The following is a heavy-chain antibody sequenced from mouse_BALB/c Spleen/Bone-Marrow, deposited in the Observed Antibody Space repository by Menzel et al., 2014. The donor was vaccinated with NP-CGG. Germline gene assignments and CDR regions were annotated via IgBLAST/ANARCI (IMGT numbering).Heavy chain of an antibody. CDR3: ARGWLLSWFAY. V-gene: IGHV1S29*02. CDR2: IYPYNGGT. CDR1: GYTFSDYN. J-gene: IGHJ3*01. Sequence: ASGYTFSDYNMHWVKQSHGKSLEWIGNIYPYNGGTGYNQKFKRKATLTVDNSSSTAYMELRSLTSEDSAVYHCARGWLLSWFAYWGQGTLVTVSA. D-gene: IGHD2-3*01.